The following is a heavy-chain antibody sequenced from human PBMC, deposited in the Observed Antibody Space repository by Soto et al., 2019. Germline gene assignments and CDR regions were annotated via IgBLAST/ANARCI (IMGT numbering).Heavy chain of an antibody. CDR3: AKQWALIAVARSYFDY. CDR2: ISWDGGST. J-gene: IGHJ4*02. Sequence: GGSLRLSCAASGFTFDDYTMHWVRQAPGKGLEWVSLISWDGGSTYYADSVKGRFTISRDNSKNSLYLQMNSLRTEDTALYYCAKQWALIAVARSYFDYWGQGTLVTVSS. D-gene: IGHD6-19*01. V-gene: IGHV3-43*01. CDR1: GFTFDDYT.